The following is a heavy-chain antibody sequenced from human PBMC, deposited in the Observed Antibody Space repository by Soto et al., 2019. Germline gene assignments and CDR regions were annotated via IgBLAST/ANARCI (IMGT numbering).Heavy chain of an antibody. J-gene: IGHJ4*02. D-gene: IGHD1-26*01. CDR3: ATDGGIVGATLYYFDY. CDR2: IYSGGDT. CDR1: GFTVSSNY. V-gene: IGHV3-66*01. Sequence: GSLRLSCAASGFTVSSNYMDWVRQAPGKGLEWVSIIYSGGDTYYADSVKDRVTISRDTSASTAYLELSSLRSEDTAVYYCATDGGIVGATLYYFDYGGQGTLVTVSS.